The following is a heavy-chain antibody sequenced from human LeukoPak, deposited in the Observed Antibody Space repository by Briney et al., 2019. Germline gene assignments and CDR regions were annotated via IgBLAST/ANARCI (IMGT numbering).Heavy chain of an antibody. D-gene: IGHD2/OR15-2a*01. J-gene: IGHJ4*02. V-gene: IGHV3-23*01. CDR2: ISGSGSST. CDR1: GFTFSNCA. CDR3: AKSCNSGNCYYNY. Sequence: GGSLRLSCAASGFTFSNCAMSWVRQAPEKGLEWVSGISGSGSSTYYADSVKGRFTISRDNSEDTLSLQMNSLRADDTAIYYCAKSCNSGNCYYNYWGQGTLVTVSS.